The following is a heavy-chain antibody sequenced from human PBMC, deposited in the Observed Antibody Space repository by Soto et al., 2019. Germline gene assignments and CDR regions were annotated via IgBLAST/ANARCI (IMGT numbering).Heavy chain of an antibody. V-gene: IGHV1-3*05. J-gene: IGHJ4*02. CDR1: GYTFTSYA. CDR2: INAGNGNT. CDR3: GWRIVVVTALDY. Sequence: QVQLVQSGAEEKKPGASVKVSCKASGYTFTSYAMHWVRQAPGQRLEWMGWINAGNGNTKYSQKFQGRVTITRDTPASTACMELSRLRSEDTAVCYWGWRIVVVTALDYWGQGALVTVAS. D-gene: IGHD2-21*02.